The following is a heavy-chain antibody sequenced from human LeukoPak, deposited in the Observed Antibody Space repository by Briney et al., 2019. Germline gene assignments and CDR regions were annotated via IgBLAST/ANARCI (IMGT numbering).Heavy chain of an antibody. CDR3: TRVVWELPGRHFDY. CDR2: IRSKAYGGTT. CDR1: GFTFGDYA. Sequence: AGGSLRLSCTASGFTFGDYAMSWVRQAPGKGLEWVGFIRSKAYGGTTEYAASVKGRFTISRDDSKSIAYLQMNSLKTEDTAVYYCTRVVWELPGRHFDYWGQGTLVTVSS. J-gene: IGHJ4*02. V-gene: IGHV3-49*04. D-gene: IGHD1-26*01.